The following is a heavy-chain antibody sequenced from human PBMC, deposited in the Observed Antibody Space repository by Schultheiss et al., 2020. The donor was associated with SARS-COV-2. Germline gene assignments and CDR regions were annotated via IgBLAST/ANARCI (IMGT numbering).Heavy chain of an antibody. D-gene: IGHD1-26*01. CDR3: ARGVGGWFDP. Sequence: GESLKISCAASGFTFSSYAMSWIRQAPGKGLEWVSAISGSDYSTYYADSVKGRFTISRDNAKNSLYLQMNSLRAEDTAVYYCARGVGGWFDPWGQGTLVTVSS. J-gene: IGHJ5*02. CDR2: ISGSDYST. CDR1: GFTFSSYA. V-gene: IGHV3-23*01.